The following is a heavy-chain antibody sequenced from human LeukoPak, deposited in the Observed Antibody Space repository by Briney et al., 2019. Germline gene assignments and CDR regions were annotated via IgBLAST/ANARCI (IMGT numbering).Heavy chain of an antibody. J-gene: IGHJ4*02. V-gene: IGHV4-39*01. Sequence: SETLSLTCAVSGGSISSDSYYWGWIRQPPGKGLEWIGSIYYSGSTYYNPSLKSRVTISVDTSKNQFSLKLSSVTAADTAVYYCARTRYYYNSRSYGAPYYFDYWGQGTLVTVSS. CDR2: IYYSGST. CDR3: ARTRYYYNSRSYGAPYYFDY. D-gene: IGHD3-10*01. CDR1: GGSISSDSYY.